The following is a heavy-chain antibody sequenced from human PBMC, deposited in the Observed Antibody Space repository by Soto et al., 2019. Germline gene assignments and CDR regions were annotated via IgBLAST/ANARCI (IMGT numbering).Heavy chain of an antibody. CDR3: ARDSSSYAFDY. CDR2: IYYTGTT. Sequence: SETLSLTCTVSGGSLNNYYWSWIRLAPGKGLEWIGYIYYTGTTKYNASLKSRVTMSVDASNNEFSLKMTSMTAADTGIYYCARDSSSYAFDYWGQGTRVTVSS. CDR1: GGSLNNYY. V-gene: IGHV4-59*01. J-gene: IGHJ4*02. D-gene: IGHD3-16*01.